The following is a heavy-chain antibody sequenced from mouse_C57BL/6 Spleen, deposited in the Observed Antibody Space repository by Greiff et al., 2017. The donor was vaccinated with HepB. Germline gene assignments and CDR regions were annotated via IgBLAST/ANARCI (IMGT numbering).Heavy chain of an antibody. Sequence: VHVKQSGPELVKPGASVKISCKASGYSFTDYNMNWVKQSNGKSLEWIGVINPNYGTTSYNQKFKGKATLTVDQSSSTAYMQLNSLTSEDSAVYYCARFITTVVATSRDYAMDYWGQGTSVTVSS. CDR3: ARFITTVVATSRDYAMDY. D-gene: IGHD1-1*01. CDR2: INPNYGTT. CDR1: GYSFTDYN. J-gene: IGHJ4*01. V-gene: IGHV1-39*01.